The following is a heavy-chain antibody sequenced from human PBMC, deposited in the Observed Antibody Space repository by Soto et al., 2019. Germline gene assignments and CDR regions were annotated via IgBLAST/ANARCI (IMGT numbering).Heavy chain of an antibody. CDR3: ARGRIIVAGGFAP. D-gene: IGHD6-19*01. Sequence: QVQLVQSGAEVKKPGASVKVSCKASGYTFTSYDIIWVRQATGQGLEWMGWMNPSTGNTDSAEKFQGRLTMTRNTSISTVYMELSSLSFDDTAVYSCARGRIIVAGGFAPWGQGTLVTVSS. CDR1: GYTFTSYD. J-gene: IGHJ5*02. V-gene: IGHV1-8*01. CDR2: MNPSTGNT.